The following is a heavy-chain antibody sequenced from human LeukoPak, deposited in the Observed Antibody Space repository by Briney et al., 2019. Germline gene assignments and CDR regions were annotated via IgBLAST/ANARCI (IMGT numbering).Heavy chain of an antibody. CDR1: GFTFSSYG. Sequence: PGGSLRLSCAASGFTFSSYGMHWVRQAPGKGLEWVAFIRYDGSNKYYADSVKGRFTISRDNSKNSLYLQMNSLRAEDTALYYCAKDKTYDSSGYYDYWGQGTLVTVSS. D-gene: IGHD3-22*01. J-gene: IGHJ4*02. CDR3: AKDKTYDSSGYYDY. CDR2: IRYDGSNK. V-gene: IGHV3-30*02.